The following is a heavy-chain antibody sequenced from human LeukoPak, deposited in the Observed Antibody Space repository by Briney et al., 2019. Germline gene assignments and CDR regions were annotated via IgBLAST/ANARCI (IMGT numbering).Heavy chain of an antibody. V-gene: IGHV3-23*01. CDR2: ISGSGGGT. Sequence: GRSLRLSCAASGITLSNYGMSWVRQAPGKGLEWVAGISGSGGGTQYADSVKGRFTISRDNRKNTLYLQMNSLRAEDTAMYFCAKRGVVIRVILVGFHKEAYYFDSWGQGTLVTVSS. J-gene: IGHJ4*02. D-gene: IGHD3-22*01. CDR1: GITLSNYG. CDR3: AKRGVVIRVILVGFHKEAYYFDS.